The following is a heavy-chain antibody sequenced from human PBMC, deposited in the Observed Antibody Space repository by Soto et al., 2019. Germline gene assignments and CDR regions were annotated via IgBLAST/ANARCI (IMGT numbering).Heavy chain of an antibody. J-gene: IGHJ3*02. CDR3: ARDVVSDAFDI. Sequence: GXSLILSCVVSGFTCSSYSMNWVRQAPLKGLEWVSSISSSSSYIYYADSVKGRFTISRDNAKNSLYLQMNSLRAEDTAVYYCARDVVSDAFDIWGQGTMVTVSS. V-gene: IGHV3-21*01. D-gene: IGHD6-6*01. CDR1: GFTCSSYS. CDR2: ISSSSSYI.